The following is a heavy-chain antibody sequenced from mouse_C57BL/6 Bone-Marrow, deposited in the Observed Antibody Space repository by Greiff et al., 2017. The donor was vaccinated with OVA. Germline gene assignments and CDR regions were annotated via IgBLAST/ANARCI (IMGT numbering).Heavy chain of an antibody. Sequence: EVQGVESGGGLVQPGGSLSLSCAASGFTFTDYYMSWVRQPPGKALEWLGFIRNKANGYTTEYSASVKGRFTISRDNSQSILYLQMNALRAEDSATYYCARPPNDGYYWYFDVWGTGTTVTVSS. CDR3: ARPPNDGYYWYFDV. J-gene: IGHJ1*03. CDR2: IRNKANGYTT. V-gene: IGHV7-3*01. CDR1: GFTFTDYY. D-gene: IGHD2-3*01.